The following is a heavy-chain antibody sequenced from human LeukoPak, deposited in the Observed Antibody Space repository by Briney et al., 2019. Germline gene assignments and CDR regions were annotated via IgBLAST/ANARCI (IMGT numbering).Heavy chain of an antibody. D-gene: IGHD7-27*01. CDR1: GGSISSSSYY. CDR2: MYSSGST. V-gene: IGHV4-61*01. J-gene: IGHJ4*02. Sequence: SETLSLPCTVSGGSISSSSYYWGWIRQPPGKGLEWIGYMYSSGSTNHNPSLKSRVTVSVDTSRNQFSLKLTSVTAADTAVYYCAREERFWGLDYWGQGTLVTVSS. CDR3: AREERFWGLDY.